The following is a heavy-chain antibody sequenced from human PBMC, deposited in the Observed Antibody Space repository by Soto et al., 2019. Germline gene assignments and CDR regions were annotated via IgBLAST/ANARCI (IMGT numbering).Heavy chain of an antibody. D-gene: IGHD2-15*01. CDR1: GGTFSSYA. CDR3: ARGPHIVVVVAAISGMDV. V-gene: IGHV1-69*01. Sequence: QVQLVQSGAEVKKPGSSVKVSCKASGGTFSSYAISWVRQAPGQGLEWMGGIIPIFGTANYAQKFQGRVTITADESTSTAYMELSSLRSEDTAVYYCARGPHIVVVVAAISGMDVWGQGTTVTVSS. J-gene: IGHJ6*02. CDR2: IIPIFGTA.